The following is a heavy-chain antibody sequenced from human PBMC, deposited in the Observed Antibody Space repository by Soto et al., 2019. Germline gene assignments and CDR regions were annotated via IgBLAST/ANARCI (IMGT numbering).Heavy chain of an antibody. Sequence: SVKVSCKASGGTFSSLDINWVRQAPGQGLEWMGGIIPISETTNYAQIFQGRVSIVADTSASTAYMELRSLRSDDTAVYYCASQSPGAPWGQGTLVTVSS. CDR2: IIPISETT. CDR1: GGTFSSLD. J-gene: IGHJ5*02. CDR3: ASQSPGAP. V-gene: IGHV1-69*06.